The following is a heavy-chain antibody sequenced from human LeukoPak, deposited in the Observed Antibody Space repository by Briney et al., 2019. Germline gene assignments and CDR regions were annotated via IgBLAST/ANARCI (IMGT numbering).Heavy chain of an antibody. J-gene: IGHJ4*02. CDR3: ARGKVAGTRFDY. V-gene: IGHV4-31*03. CDR2: IYYTGST. D-gene: IGHD6-19*01. Sequence: SETLSLTCTVSGGSVSSGGYYWSWIRQHPGKGLEWIGYIYYTGSTYFNPSLKSRVTISLDTSKNQFSLKLTSVTVADAAVYYCARGKVAGTRFDYWGQGTLVTVSS. CDR1: GGSVSSGGYY.